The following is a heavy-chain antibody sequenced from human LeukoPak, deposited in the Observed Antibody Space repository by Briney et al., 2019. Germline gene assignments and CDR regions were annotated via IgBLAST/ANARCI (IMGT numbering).Heavy chain of an antibody. D-gene: IGHD2-8*01. Sequence: GGSLRLPCAASGFTFSDNYMSWIRQAPGKGLEWVSYISIGSTYTRYADSVKGRFTISRDNSRNTLSLQMNSLTAEDTAVYYCAKDASKVYGTCAYWGGGTVLSLSS. CDR1: GFTFSDNY. CDR2: ISIGSTYT. CDR3: AKDASKVYGTCAY. V-gene: IGHV3-11*06. J-gene: IGHJ4*02.